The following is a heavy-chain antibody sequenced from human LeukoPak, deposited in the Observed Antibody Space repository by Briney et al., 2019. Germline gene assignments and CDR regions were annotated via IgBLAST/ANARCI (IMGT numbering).Heavy chain of an antibody. V-gene: IGHV3-48*01. CDR2: ISSSSSTI. CDR1: GFTFTSYS. Sequence: GGSLRLSCVASGFTFTSYSMNWVRQAPGKGLEWVSYISSSSSTIYYADSVKGRFTISRDNSKNTLYLQMNSLRAEDTAVYYCAKDRRVAALSAFDYWGQGALVTVSS. CDR3: AKDRRVAALSAFDY. D-gene: IGHD6-19*01. J-gene: IGHJ4*02.